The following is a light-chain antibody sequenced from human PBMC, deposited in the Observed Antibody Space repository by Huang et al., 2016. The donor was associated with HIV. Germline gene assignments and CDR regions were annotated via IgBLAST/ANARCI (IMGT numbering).Light chain of an antibody. CDR3: QQYGNLPLT. V-gene: IGKV1-33*01. CDR2: DAS. CDR1: HDNTDY. Sequence: DIQFPQSPFSLSAAVGDPVTITCQASHDNTDYLNWYQQKPGRAPKLLISDASNLEAGVPSRCSGSGSGTHFTFTNTNLQPEDFATDYCQQYGNLPLTFGGGTRVE. J-gene: IGKJ4*01.